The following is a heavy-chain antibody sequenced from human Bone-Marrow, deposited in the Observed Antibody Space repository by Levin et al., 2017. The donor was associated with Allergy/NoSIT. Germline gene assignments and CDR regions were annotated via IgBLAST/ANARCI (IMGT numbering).Heavy chain of an antibody. Sequence: SCAASGFTFDTYALNWVRQAPGKGLEWVSIIDGSGGSTHYADSVKGRFTLSRDNSKNTVYLQMSSLRVEDTAVYYCAKSPGRQDFWGGYYPPGTVVDYWGQGTLVTVS. V-gene: IGHV3-23*01. CDR3: AKSPGRQDFWGGYYPPGTVVDY. J-gene: IGHJ4*02. CDR2: IDGSGGST. CDR1: GFTFDTYA. D-gene: IGHD3-3*01.